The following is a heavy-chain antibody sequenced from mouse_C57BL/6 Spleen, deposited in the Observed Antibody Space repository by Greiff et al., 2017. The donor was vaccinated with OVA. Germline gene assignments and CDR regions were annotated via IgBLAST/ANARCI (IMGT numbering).Heavy chain of an antibody. D-gene: IGHD1-1*01. CDR3: ARSKSYYGSSYGY. V-gene: IGHV1-22*01. Sequence: DVKLQESGPELVKPGASVKMSCKASGYTFTDYNMHWVKQSHGKSLEWIGYINPNNGGTSYNQKFKGKATLTVNKSSSTAYMELRSLTSEDSAVYDCARSKSYYGSSYGYWGQGTTLTVSS. CDR2: INPNNGGT. CDR1: GYTFTDYN. J-gene: IGHJ2*01.